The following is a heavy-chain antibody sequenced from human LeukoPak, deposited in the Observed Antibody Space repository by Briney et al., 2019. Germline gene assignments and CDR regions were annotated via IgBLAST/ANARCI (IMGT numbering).Heavy chain of an antibody. CDR3: ARGKNWNDGYYGMDV. V-gene: IGHV4-4*02. D-gene: IGHD1-1*01. J-gene: IGHJ6*04. CDR1: GGSISSSNW. Sequence: SGTLSLTCAVSGGSISSSNWWSWVRQPPGKGLEWIGEIYHSGSTNYNPSLKSRVTISVDKSKNQFSLKLSSVTAADTAVYYCARGKNWNDGYYGMDVWGKGTTVTVSS. CDR2: IYHSGST.